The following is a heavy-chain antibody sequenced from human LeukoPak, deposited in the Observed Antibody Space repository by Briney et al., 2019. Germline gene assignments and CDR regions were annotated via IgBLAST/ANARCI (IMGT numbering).Heavy chain of an antibody. CDR2: ISGSGGST. V-gene: IGHV3-23*01. CDR1: GFTFSSYA. Sequence: GGSLRLSCAASGFTFSSYAMRWVRQAPGKGLEWVSSISGSGGSTYYADSVKGRFTISRDNSKNTLYLQMNSLRAEDTAVYYCAMYSSAWYAVYWGQGTLVTVSS. CDR3: AMYSSAWYAVY. D-gene: IGHD6-19*01. J-gene: IGHJ4*02.